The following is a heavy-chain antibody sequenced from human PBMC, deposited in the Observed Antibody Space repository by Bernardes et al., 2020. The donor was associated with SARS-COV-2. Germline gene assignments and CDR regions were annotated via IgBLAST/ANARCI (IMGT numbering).Heavy chain of an antibody. CDR3: ARSSPMRERFEAFDV. CDR2: VRTSNGET. D-gene: IGHD1-1*01. Sequence: ASGKVSCKASGYIFTNYGISWVRQAPGQGLEWMGWVRTSNGETNYAEKFQGRVTMNIDSSTSTAYMDLRSLRSDDTAVYYCARSSPMRERFEAFDVWDPGTTVIVSS. J-gene: IGHJ3*01. V-gene: IGHV1-18*01. CDR1: GYIFTNYG.